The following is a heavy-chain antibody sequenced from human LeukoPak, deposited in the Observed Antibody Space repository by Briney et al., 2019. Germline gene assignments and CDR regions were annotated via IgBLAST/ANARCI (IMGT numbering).Heavy chain of an antibody. CDR1: GFRFNTYW. CDR3: AKDSHDYGDLGNVFDI. V-gene: IGHV3-23*01. CDR2: VTSSGGRT. D-gene: IGHD4-17*01. J-gene: IGHJ3*02. Sequence: PGGSLRLSCAASGFRFNTYWMSWVRQAPGKGLEWVSGVTSSGGRTYYADSVKGRFTISRDNSKNTLYLQMNSLRAEDTAVYYCAKDSHDYGDLGNVFDIWGQGTMVTVSS.